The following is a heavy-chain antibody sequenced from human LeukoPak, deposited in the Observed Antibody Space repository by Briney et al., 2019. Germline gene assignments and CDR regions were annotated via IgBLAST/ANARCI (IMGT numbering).Heavy chain of an antibody. CDR3: ARAIVVLPSANWFDP. CDR2: INADNGNT. CDR1: GYTFTGYY. Sequence: ASVKVSCKASGYTFTGYYMHRVRQAPGQRLEWMGWINADNGNTKYSQKFQGRVTITRDTSASTAYMELSSLRSEDTAVYYCARAIVVLPSANWFDPWGQGTPVTVSS. V-gene: IGHV1/OR15-3*02. J-gene: IGHJ5*02. D-gene: IGHD2-2*01.